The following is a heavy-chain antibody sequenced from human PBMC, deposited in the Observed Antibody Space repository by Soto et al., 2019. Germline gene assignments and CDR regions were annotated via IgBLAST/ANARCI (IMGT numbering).Heavy chain of an antibody. Sequence: QVQLVESGGGVVQPGRSLRLSCAASGFTFSSYSMHWVRQAPGKGLEWVEAMPFDGNSKYFADSVKGRFTIPRDNSKNTLSLQMNSLGAEDSAVYYCARGRTVRDHDDFDLWGQGTLVTVSS. CDR2: MPFDGNSK. CDR3: ARGRTVRDHDDFDL. CDR1: GFTFSSYS. V-gene: IGHV3-30-3*01. J-gene: IGHJ4*02. D-gene: IGHD2-21*01.